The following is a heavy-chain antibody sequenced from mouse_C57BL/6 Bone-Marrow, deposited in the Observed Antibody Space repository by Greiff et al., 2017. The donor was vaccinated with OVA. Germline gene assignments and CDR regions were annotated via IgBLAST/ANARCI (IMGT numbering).Heavy chain of an antibody. D-gene: IGHD3-3*01. Sequence: EVKLVESGGGLVKPGGSLKLSCAASGFTFSSYAMSWVRQTPEKRLEWVATISDGGSYTYYPDNVKGRFTISIDNAKNNLYLQMSHLKSDDTAMYYCAVGRANTKKFFAYWGQGTLVTVSA. CDR2: ISDGGSYT. CDR1: GFTFSSYA. CDR3: AVGRANTKKFFAY. V-gene: IGHV5-4*03. J-gene: IGHJ3*01.